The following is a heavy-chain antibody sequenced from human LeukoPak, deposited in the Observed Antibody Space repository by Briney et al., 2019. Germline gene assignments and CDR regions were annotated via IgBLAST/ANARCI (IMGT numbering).Heavy chain of an antibody. CDR3: ARGGSHWFDP. CDR2: IYTSGST. D-gene: IGHD3-10*01. Sequence: SETLSLTCTVSGGSISSGSYYWSWIRQPAGKGLEWIGRIYTSGSTNYNPSLKSRVTISVDTSKNQFSLKLSPVTASDTAVYYCARGGSHWFDPWGQGTLVTVSS. V-gene: IGHV4-61*02. J-gene: IGHJ5*02. CDR1: GGSISSGSYY.